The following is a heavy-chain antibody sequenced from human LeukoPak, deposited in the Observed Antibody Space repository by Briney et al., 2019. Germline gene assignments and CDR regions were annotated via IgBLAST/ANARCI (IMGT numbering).Heavy chain of an antibody. CDR1: GYTFTSYG. J-gene: IGHJ5*02. Sequence: ASVKVSCKASGYTFTSYGISWVRQAPGQGLEWMGWISAYNGNTNYAQKLQGRVTMTTDTSTSTAYMELRSLRSEDTAVYYCARELYKDTYYYGSGTPPAWFDPWGQGTLVTVSS. V-gene: IGHV1-18*01. CDR3: ARELYKDTYYYGSGTPPAWFDP. D-gene: IGHD3-10*01. CDR2: ISAYNGNT.